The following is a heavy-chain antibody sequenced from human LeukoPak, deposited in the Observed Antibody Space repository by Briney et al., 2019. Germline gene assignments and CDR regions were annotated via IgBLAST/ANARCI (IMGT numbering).Heavy chain of an antibody. CDR2: ISAYNGNT. CDR3: ARSPLPDYDTLTGYYDFDY. CDR1: GYTFTSYG. J-gene: IGHJ4*02. D-gene: IGHD3-9*01. V-gene: IGHV1-18*01. Sequence: GESLKISCKGSGYTFTSYGISWVRQAPGQGLEWMGWISAYNGNTNYAQKLQGRVTMTTDTSTSTAYMELRSLRSDDTAVYYCARSPLPDYDTLTGYYDFDYWGQGTLVTVSS.